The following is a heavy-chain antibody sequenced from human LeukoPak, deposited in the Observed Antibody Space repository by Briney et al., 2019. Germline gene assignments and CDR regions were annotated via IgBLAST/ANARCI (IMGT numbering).Heavy chain of an antibody. V-gene: IGHV4-30-4*08. Sequence: PSETLSLTCTVSGGSISSGDYYWSWIRQPPGKGLEWIGYIYYSGSTYYNPSLKSRVTISVDTSKDQFSLKLSSVTAADTAVYYCASRSSNHYDILTCYPFDYWGQGTLVTVSS. CDR1: GGSISSGDYY. D-gene: IGHD3-9*01. J-gene: IGHJ4*02. CDR2: IYYSGST. CDR3: ASRSSNHYDILTCYPFDY.